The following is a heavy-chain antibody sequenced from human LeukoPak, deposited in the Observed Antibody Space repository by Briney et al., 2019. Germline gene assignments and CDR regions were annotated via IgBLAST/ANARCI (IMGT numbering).Heavy chain of an antibody. CDR2: ISYDGSDK. V-gene: IGHV3-30*03. D-gene: IGHD6-19*01. CDR3: AGDTHSSSWYDH. Sequence: GGSLRLSCAASGSTFNRFAMHWVRQAPGKGLEWVAVISYDGSDKYYADSVKGRFTLSRDSSRNTLYLQMNDLRVEDTAVYYCAGDTHSSSWYDHWGQGTLVTVSS. J-gene: IGHJ5*02. CDR1: GSTFNRFA.